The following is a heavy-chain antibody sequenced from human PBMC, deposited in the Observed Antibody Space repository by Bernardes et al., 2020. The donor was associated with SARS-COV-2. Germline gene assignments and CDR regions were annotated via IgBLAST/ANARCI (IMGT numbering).Heavy chain of an antibody. V-gene: IGHV1-46*01. D-gene: IGHD6-13*01. Sequence: ASVKVSCKAPGSTFTTMHLVRHAPGQGLEWMGIIYPGDDITTYAQKFRGRVTVTRETSTNTVYMELSSLRSDDTAVYYCARQHRSSWLFDYWGQGTLVTVSS. CDR3: ARQHRSSWLFDY. J-gene: IGHJ4*02. CDR2: IYPGDDIT. CDR1: GSTFTT.